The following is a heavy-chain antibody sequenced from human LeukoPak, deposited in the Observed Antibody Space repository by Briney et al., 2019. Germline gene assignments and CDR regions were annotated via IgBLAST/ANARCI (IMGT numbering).Heavy chain of an antibody. Sequence: GGSLRLSCAASGFTFSSYGMHWVRQAPGKGLEWVAVIWYDGSNKYYADSVKGRFTISRDNSKNTLYLRMNSLRAEDTAVYYCAREGPNYYYYYGMDVWGQGTTVTVSS. CDR3: AREGPNYYYYYGMDV. V-gene: IGHV3-33*01. J-gene: IGHJ6*02. CDR1: GFTFSSYG. CDR2: IWYDGSNK.